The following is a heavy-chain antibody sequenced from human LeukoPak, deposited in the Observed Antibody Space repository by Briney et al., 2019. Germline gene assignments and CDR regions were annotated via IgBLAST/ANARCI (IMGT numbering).Heavy chain of an antibody. J-gene: IGHJ4*02. Sequence: SETLSLTCAVYGGSFSGYYWSWIRQPPGKGLEWIGEINHSGSTNYNPSLKSRVTISVDTSKNQFSLKLSSVTAADTAVYYCARQGGIAVAGPAYWGQGTLVTVSS. CDR3: ARQGGIAVAGPAY. D-gene: IGHD6-19*01. CDR2: INHSGST. CDR1: GGSFSGYY. V-gene: IGHV4-34*01.